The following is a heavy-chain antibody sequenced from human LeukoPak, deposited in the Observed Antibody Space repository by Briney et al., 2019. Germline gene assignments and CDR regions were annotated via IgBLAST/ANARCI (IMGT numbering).Heavy chain of an antibody. J-gene: IGHJ4*02. V-gene: IGHV3-23*01. Sequence: GGSLRLSCAASGFTFSSYAMSWVRQAPGKGLEWVSTIGGSGGSTYYADSVKGRFTISRDNSKNTLYLQMNSLSAEDTAVYYCASQYYNILTGHYTSIDYWGQGTLVTVSS. D-gene: IGHD3-9*01. CDR2: IGGSGGST. CDR3: ASQYYNILTGHYTSIDY. CDR1: GFTFSSYA.